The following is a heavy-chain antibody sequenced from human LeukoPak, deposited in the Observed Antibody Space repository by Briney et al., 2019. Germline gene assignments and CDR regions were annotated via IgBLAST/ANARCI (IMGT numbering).Heavy chain of an antibody. CDR1: GGSISSYY. D-gene: IGHD3-10*01. Sequence: SETLSLTCTVSGGSISSYYWNWIRQPPGKGLEWIGYIYNTGSTSNNPSLKSRVTISVDTSKKHFSLRLSSVTAADTAVYYCARETPYGSGSYPFDYWGQGILVTVSS. CDR2: IYNTGST. J-gene: IGHJ4*02. V-gene: IGHV4-59*01. CDR3: ARETPYGSGSYPFDY.